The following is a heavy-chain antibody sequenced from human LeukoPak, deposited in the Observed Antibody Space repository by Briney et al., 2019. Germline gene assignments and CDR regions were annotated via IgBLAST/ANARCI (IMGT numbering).Heavy chain of an antibody. Sequence: PSETLSLTCTVSGGSISSYYWSWIRQPPGKGLEWIGYIYYSGSTNYNPSLKSRVTISVATSKNQFSLKLSSVTAADTAVYYCARDKEDSYFDIWGQGTMVTVSS. J-gene: IGHJ3*02. D-gene: IGHD2-15*01. CDR2: IYYSGST. CDR1: GGSISSYY. V-gene: IGHV4-59*01. CDR3: ARDKEDSYFDI.